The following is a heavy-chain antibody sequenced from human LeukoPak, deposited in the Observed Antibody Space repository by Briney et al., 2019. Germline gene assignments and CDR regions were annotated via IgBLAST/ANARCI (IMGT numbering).Heavy chain of an antibody. V-gene: IGHV4-30-4*01. CDR2: IYYSGSN. J-gene: IGHJ4*02. CDR1: GVAVNSGDYF. D-gene: IGHD6-25*01. Sequence: SQTLSLTCTVSGVAVNSGDYFWSWIRQPPAKGLEWIGYIYYSGSNYYNPSFRSRVTIAVDTSKNQFSLKLNSVTAADTAVYYCLRGGRPDYWVQGTLVTVSS. CDR3: LRGGRPDY.